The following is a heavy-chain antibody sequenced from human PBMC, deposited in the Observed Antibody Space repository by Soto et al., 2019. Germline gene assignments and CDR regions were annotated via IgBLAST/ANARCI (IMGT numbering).Heavy chain of an antibody. D-gene: IGHD6-19*01. CDR1: GASVSGDGSY. CDR3: ARDLGSEQWFFDN. J-gene: IGHJ4*02. CDR2: IHNSGST. V-gene: IGHV4-31*03. Sequence: QVQLQESGPGLVKPSQTLSLTCLVSGASVSGDGSYCSWIRHHPGKGLEFIGYIHNSGSTYSNPSLENRVTISIDTSKNQFSLRLSSVTAADSAVYFCARDLGSEQWFFDNWGQGILVTVSS.